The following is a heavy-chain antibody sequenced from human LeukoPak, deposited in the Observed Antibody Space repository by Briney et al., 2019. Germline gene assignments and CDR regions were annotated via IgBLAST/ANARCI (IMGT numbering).Heavy chain of an antibody. J-gene: IGHJ4*02. CDR3: VTDRGAPKGIAAAGTVY. CDR2: INHSGST. Sequence: SETLSLTCAVYGGSFSGYYWSWIRQPPGKGLGWMGEINHSGSTYYNPSLKSRVTISVDTSKNQFYLKLSSVTAADTAVYYCVTDRGAPKGIAAAGTVYWGQGTLVTVSS. D-gene: IGHD6-13*01. CDR1: GGSFSGYY. V-gene: IGHV4-34*01.